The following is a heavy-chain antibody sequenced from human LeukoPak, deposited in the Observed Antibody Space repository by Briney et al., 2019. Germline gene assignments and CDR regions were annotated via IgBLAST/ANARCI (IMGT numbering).Heavy chain of an antibody. V-gene: IGHV1-2*02. Sequence: ASVTVSCTASVYTFTASNIHWVRHAPGQGLEWMGWISPNNGATTYAQNFQGRVIMTRDTSISTAYIELSRLTSDDTAVYFCAREGSSGYWGQGTLVTVSS. CDR1: VYTFTASN. CDR3: AREGSSGY. J-gene: IGHJ4*02. CDR2: ISPNNGAT. D-gene: IGHD1-26*01.